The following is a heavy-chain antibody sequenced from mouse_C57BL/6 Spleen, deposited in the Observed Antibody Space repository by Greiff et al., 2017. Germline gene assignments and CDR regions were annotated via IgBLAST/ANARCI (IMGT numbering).Heavy chain of an antibody. D-gene: IGHD2-2*01. CDR2: ILPGSGST. Sequence: VQLQQSGAELMKPGASVKLSCKATGYTFTGYWIEWVKQRPGHGLEWIGEILPGSGSTNYNEKFKGKATFTADTSSNTAYMQLSSLTTEDSATYYCARTNPCDGYDEVLFFFAYWGQGTLVTVSA. J-gene: IGHJ3*01. CDR1: GYTFTGYW. V-gene: IGHV1-9*01. CDR3: ARTNPCDGYDEVLFFFAY.